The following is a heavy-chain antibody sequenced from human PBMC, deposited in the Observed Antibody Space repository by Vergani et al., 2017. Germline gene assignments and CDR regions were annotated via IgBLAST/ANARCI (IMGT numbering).Heavy chain of an antibody. Sequence: QVQLVQSGAEVKKPGASVKVSCKASGYTFTSYDINWVRQATGPGLEWMGWMNPNSGNTGYAQKFQGRVTMTRNTSISTAYMELSSLRAEDTDVYYCARGVRRDGYNLRYWGQGTLVTVSA. V-gene: IGHV1-8*01. CDR3: ARGVRRDGYNLRY. CDR2: MNPNSGNT. D-gene: IGHD5-24*01. J-gene: IGHJ4*02. CDR1: GYTFTSYD.